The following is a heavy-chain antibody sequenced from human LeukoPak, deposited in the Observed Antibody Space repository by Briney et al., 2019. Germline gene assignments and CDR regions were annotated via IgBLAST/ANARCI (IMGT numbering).Heavy chain of an antibody. CDR1: GYTFTKYS. CDR3: ARVAPGWGVIPGY. V-gene: IGHV1-18*01. CDR2: TGVNT. D-gene: IGHD3-16*01. Sequence: ASVKVSCKASGYTFTKYSISWVRQAPGQGLEWMGRTGVNTNYAQKFQDRVTMTTDTSTSTAYMDLRSLRSEDTAVYYCARVAPGWGVIPGYWGQGPWVTSPQ. J-gene: IGHJ4*02.